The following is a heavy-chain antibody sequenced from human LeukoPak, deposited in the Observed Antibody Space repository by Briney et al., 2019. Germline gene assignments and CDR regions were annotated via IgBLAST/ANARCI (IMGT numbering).Heavy chain of an antibody. J-gene: IGHJ4*02. D-gene: IGHD1-1*01. CDR3: VQTTGWPGFDY. CDR1: GVSISRFY. V-gene: IGHV4-4*09. Sequence: SETLTLTCTTSGVSISRFYWSWVRQPPGKGLEWIGNIYSGVPTYFNPSLKSRVIISVDTSKNQFSLNLTSVTAADTAMYYCVQTTGWPGFDYWGQGILVTVSS. CDR2: IYSGVPT.